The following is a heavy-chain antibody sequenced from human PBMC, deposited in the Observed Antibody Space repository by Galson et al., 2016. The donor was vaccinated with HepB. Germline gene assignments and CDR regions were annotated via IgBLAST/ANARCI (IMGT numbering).Heavy chain of an antibody. CDR1: GGSITDYR. Sequence: SETLSLTCSVSGGSITDYRWSWIRQPPGKGLEWIGYFYGSGRTDYNPSLKSRVTFSVDTSKNQFSLKLTSMTAADTAVYYCARSGTYYIFDFWGQGTLVTVSS. CDR2: FYGSGRT. D-gene: IGHD3-22*01. V-gene: IGHV4-59*01. J-gene: IGHJ4*02. CDR3: ARSGTYYIFDF.